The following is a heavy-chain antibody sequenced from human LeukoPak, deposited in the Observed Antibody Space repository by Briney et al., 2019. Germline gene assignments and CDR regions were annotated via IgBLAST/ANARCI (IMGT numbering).Heavy chain of an antibody. D-gene: IGHD2/OR15-2a*01. J-gene: IGHJ4*02. V-gene: IGHV3-48*03. CDR3: ARDRTTYLDY. CDR1: GFTFSSYE. CDR2: ISSSGSTI. Sequence: GGSLRLSCAASGFTFSSYEMNWVRQAPGKGLEWVSYISSSGSTIYYADSVKGRFTISRDNSKNTLYLQMNSLRAEDTAVYYCARDRTTYLDYWGQGTLVTVSS.